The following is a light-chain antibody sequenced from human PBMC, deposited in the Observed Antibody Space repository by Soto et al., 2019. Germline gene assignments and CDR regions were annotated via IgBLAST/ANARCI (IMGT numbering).Light chain of an antibody. V-gene: IGKV3-15*01. CDR2: GAS. Sequence: EIVMTQSPVTLSVSPGERATLSCRASKNVGNNLAWYQQRPGQAPRVLIHGASTRASGVPVRFSGSGSGTDFTLNISILQSEDFAVYYCQQYTDSPFTFGPGTKVDLK. CDR1: KNVGNN. CDR3: QQYTDSPFT. J-gene: IGKJ3*01.